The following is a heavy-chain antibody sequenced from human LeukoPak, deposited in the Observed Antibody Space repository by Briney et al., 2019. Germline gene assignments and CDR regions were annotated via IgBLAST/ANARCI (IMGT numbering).Heavy chain of an antibody. CDR1: GYTFTTYY. Sequence: ASVKVSCKASGYTFTTYYMHWVRQAPGQGLEWMGGIIPIFGTANYAQKFQGRVTITADESTSSAYMELSSLRSEDTAVYYCARNRPKWGIDYWGQGTLVTVSS. CDR2: IIPIFGTA. CDR3: ARNRPKWGIDY. J-gene: IGHJ4*02. D-gene: IGHD7-27*01. V-gene: IGHV1-69*13.